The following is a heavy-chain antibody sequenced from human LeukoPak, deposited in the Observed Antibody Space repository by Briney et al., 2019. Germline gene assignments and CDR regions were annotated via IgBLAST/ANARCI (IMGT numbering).Heavy chain of an antibody. CDR2: IIPILGIA. D-gene: IGHD6-13*01. V-gene: IGHV1-69*04. J-gene: IGHJ6*02. CDR3: ARDKYSSSWSPPMDV. CDR1: GGTFSSYA. Sequence: SVKVSCKASGGTFSSYAISWARQAPGQGLEWMGRIIPILGIANYAQKFQGRVTITADKSTSTAYMELSSLRSEDTAVYYCARDKYSSSWSPPMDVWGQGTTVTVSS.